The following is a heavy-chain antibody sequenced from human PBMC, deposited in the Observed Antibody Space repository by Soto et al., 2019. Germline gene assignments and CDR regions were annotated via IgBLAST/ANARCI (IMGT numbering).Heavy chain of an antibody. CDR3: AKKVNSGPGSQYFDS. J-gene: IGHJ4*02. CDR1: GFTFSSYS. D-gene: IGHD3-10*01. V-gene: IGHV3-23*01. CDR2: FRTGGDGGTT. Sequence: GGSLRLSCAASGFTFSSYSMSWVRQAPGKGLEWVSGFRTGGDGGTTYYADSVKGRFTISRDNSKTTLFLQMNSLRAEDTAIYYCAKKVNSGPGSQYFDSWGQGTLVTVSS.